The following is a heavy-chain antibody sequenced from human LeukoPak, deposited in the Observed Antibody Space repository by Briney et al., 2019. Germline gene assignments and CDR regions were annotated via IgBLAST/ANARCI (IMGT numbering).Heavy chain of an antibody. J-gene: IGHJ4*02. CDR3: AKDNRRHYTSGPNPDSLH. V-gene: IGHV3-9*01. D-gene: IGHD6-19*01. Sequence: GGSLRLSCAASGLTGSHNYVHWVRQPPGKGLEWVSGISWNSGSIDYADSVRGRFTISRDNAKNSLYLQMNSLRVEDTAFYYCAKDNRRHYTSGPNPDSLHWGQGALVTVSS. CDR1: GLTGSHNY. CDR2: ISWNSGSI.